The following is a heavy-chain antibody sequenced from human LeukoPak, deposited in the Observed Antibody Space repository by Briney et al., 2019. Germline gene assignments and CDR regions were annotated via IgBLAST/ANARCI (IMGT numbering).Heavy chain of an antibody. CDR1: GFTFSSYA. CDR3: AKDGMSSGSFDY. Sequence: PGGSLRLSCAASGFTFSSYAMSWVRQAPGKGLDWVSAISGSGGSTYYAASVKGRFTISRDNSKNTLYLQMNSLRAEDTAVYYCAKDGMSSGSFDYWGQGTLVTVSS. V-gene: IGHV3-23*01. J-gene: IGHJ4*02. D-gene: IGHD6-25*01. CDR2: ISGSGGST.